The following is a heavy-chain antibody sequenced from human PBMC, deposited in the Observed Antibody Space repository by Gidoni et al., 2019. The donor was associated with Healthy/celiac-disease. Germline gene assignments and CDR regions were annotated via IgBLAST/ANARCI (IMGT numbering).Heavy chain of an antibody. D-gene: IGHD2-8*01. CDR2: IWYDGSNK. V-gene: IGHV3-33*01. CDR3: ARDGREGTRNFDY. CDR1: GFTFSSYG. Sequence: QVQLVESGGGVVQPGRSLRLSCAASGFTFSSYGMHWVRQAPGKGLEWVAVIWYDGSNKYYADSVKGRFTISRDNSKNTLYLQMNSLRAEDTAVYYCARDGREGTRNFDYWGQGTLVTVSS. J-gene: IGHJ4*02.